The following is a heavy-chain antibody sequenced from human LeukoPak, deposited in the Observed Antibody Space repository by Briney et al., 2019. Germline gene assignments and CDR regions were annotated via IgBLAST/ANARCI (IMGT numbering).Heavy chain of an antibody. Sequence: PGGSLRLSCAASGFTFSDYNMNWVGQAQGNGLKWVSYITNGGSTIHHADSVKGRFTISRDNAKKTLYLKMNSLRAEDTAVYYCARSIGLTGGGVDVWGQGTTVTVSS. CDR1: GFTFSDYN. V-gene: IGHV3-11*01. D-gene: IGHD3-9*01. CDR2: ITNGGSTI. CDR3: ARSIGLTGGGVDV. J-gene: IGHJ6*02.